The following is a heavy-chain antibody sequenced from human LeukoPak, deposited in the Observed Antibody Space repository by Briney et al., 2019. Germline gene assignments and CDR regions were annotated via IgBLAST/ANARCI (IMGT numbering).Heavy chain of an antibody. V-gene: IGHV4-61*02. CDR1: GGSISSGSYY. CDR2: IYTSGST. J-gene: IGHJ5*02. Sequence: SETLSLTCTVSGGSISSGSYYWSWIRQPAGKGLEWIGRIYTSGSTNYNPSLKSRVTISVDTSKNQFSLKLSSVTAADTAVYYCAREEYSYGYIRFDPWGQGTLVTVSS. CDR3: AREEYSYGYIRFDP. D-gene: IGHD5-18*01.